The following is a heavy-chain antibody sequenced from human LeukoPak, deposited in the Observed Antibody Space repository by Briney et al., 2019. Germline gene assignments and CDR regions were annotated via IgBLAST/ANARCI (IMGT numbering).Heavy chain of an antibody. D-gene: IGHD3-3*01. CDR3: AKTSLSDPSGHYYYMDV. CDR2: IIPIFGRA. CDR1: GGTFSSLT. J-gene: IGHJ6*03. V-gene: IGHV1-69*13. Sequence: SVKVSCKASGGTFSSLTINWVRQAPGQGLEWMGGIIPIFGRANYAQKFQGRVTITADDSTSTAYMELSSLRSEDTAVYYCAKTSLSDPSGHYYYMDVWGKGTTVTVSS.